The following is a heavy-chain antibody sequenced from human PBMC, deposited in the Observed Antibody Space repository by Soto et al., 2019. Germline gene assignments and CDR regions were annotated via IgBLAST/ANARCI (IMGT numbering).Heavy chain of an antibody. CDR3: ASYSGWYGDDAFDI. V-gene: IGHV1-69*13. CDR2: IIPIFGTA. Sequence: SVKVSCKASGGTFSSYAISWVRQAPGQGLEWMGGIIPIFGTANYAQKFQGRVTITADESTSTAYMELSSLRSEDTAAYYCASYSGWYGDDAFDIWGQGTMVTVSS. D-gene: IGHD6-19*01. J-gene: IGHJ3*02. CDR1: GGTFSSYA.